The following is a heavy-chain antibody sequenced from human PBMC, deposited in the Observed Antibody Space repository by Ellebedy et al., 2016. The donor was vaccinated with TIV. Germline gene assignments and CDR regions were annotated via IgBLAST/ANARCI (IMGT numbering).Heavy chain of an antibody. J-gene: IGHJ4*02. D-gene: IGHD3-10*01. Sequence: SETLSLTXSVSGDSISSSRHSWGWIRQSPRRGLEWIASINYRGNTYYNPSLSNRATMSADMSKNQFSLRLTSVTAADTAVYFCSRHDDSGSYYTAFDYWGQGTLVTVSS. CDR2: INYRGNT. V-gene: IGHV4-39*01. CDR1: GDSISSSRHS. CDR3: SRHDDSGSYYTAFDY.